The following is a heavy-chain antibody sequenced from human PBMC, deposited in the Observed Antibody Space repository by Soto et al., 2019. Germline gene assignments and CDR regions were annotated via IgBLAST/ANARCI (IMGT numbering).Heavy chain of an antibody. D-gene: IGHD1-1*01. CDR1: GYAFTTYG. CDR2: ISAHNGNT. V-gene: IGHV1-18*01. J-gene: IGHJ4*02. Sequence: QVHLVQSGAEVKKPGASVKVSCQGSGYAFTTYGITWVRQAPGQGLEWMGWISAHNGNTNYAQKLQGRVTVTRDTPPSTAYMELRSLRYDDTAVYYCATGRYGDYWGQGALVTVSS. CDR3: ATGRYGDY.